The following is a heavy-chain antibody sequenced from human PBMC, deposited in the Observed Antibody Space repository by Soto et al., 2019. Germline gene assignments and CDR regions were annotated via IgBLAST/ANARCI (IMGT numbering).Heavy chain of an antibody. Sequence: PSRTCDGRCGSISRGGCSWSWIRQPPGKGLEWIGYIYHSGSTYYNPSLKSRVTISVDRSKNQFSLKLSSVTPADTAVYYCVRVPGPWGQGTLVTVSS. CDR1: CGSISRGGCS. CDR3: VRVPGP. J-gene: IGHJ5*02. CDR2: IYHSGST. V-gene: IGHV4-30-2*01.